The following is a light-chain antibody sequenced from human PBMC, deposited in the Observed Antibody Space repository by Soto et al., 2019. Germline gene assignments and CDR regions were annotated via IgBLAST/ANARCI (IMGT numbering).Light chain of an antibody. CDR2: KAS. Sequence: DIQMTQSPSTLSASIGDRVTITCRASQSISSWLAWYQQKPGKAPKLLIYKASSLESGVPSRFSGSGSGTEFTLTISSLQPDDFAPYYCQQHNSYWTFGQGTKVEIK. V-gene: IGKV1-5*03. J-gene: IGKJ1*01. CDR1: QSISSW. CDR3: QQHNSYWT.